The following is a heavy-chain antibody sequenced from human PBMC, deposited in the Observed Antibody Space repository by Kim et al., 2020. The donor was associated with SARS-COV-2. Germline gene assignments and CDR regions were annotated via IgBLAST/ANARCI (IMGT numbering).Heavy chain of an antibody. Sequence: SETLSLTCTVSSVSITRSQNYWGWIRQPPGKGLEWIGSVYYGGSTNYNPSLKSRVTISVDTSKNQLSLRLNSVTAADTGVYYCARTHNWFDPWGQGALVTVSS. CDR2: VYYGGST. CDR1: SVSITRSQNY. CDR3: ARTHNWFDP. J-gene: IGHJ5*02. V-gene: IGHV4-39*01.